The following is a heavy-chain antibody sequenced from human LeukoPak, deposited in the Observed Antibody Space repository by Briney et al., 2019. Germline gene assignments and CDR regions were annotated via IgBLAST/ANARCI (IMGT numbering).Heavy chain of an antibody. CDR3: VGADLYFYNMDV. Sequence: SETLSLTCTVSGGSISRSSHYWGFIRQPPGAGLEWIGSVLYTGNTYYNPSLKSRVTISVDTSNNPFSLKLSSATAADAAVYYCVGADLYFYNMDVWGKGTTVTVSS. CDR1: GGSISRSSHY. J-gene: IGHJ6*03. D-gene: IGHD3/OR15-3a*01. V-gene: IGHV4-39*01. CDR2: VLYTGNT.